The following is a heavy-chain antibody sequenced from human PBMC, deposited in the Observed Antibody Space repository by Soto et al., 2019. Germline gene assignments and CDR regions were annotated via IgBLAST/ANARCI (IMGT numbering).Heavy chain of an antibody. J-gene: IGHJ4*02. CDR3: ARVRGCSGGTCYPYDY. V-gene: IGHV5-51*03. D-gene: IGHD2-15*01. Sequence: EVQLVQSGAEVKKPGESLRISCKGSGYTFSSYWIAWVRQMPGKGLEWMGIIYPGDSETRITPSFQGQVTISADKSINTAYLQWSSLRASDTAIYYCARVRGCSGGTCYPYDYWVQGTLVTVSS. CDR2: IYPGDSET. CDR1: GYTFSSYW.